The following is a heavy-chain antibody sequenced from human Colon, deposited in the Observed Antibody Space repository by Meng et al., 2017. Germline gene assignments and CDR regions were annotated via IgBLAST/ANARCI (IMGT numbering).Heavy chain of an antibody. Sequence: EVQLVESGGGLVQAGGSLRLSCAASGFTFSSYWMHWVRQAPGKGLVWVSRIKYDGSTISYADSVKGQFTISRDNAKNTLYLQMNSLRAEDTAVYYCARDSYTSYYSWGQGTLVTVSS. CDR2: IKYDGSTI. V-gene: IGHV3-74*01. CDR1: GFTFSSYW. D-gene: IGHD3-9*01. J-gene: IGHJ4*02. CDR3: ARDSYTSYYS.